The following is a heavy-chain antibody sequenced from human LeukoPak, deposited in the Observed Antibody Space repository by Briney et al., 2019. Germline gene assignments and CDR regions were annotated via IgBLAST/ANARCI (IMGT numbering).Heavy chain of an antibody. CDR2: ISAYNGNT. J-gene: IGHJ4*02. Sequence: GASVKVSCKASGYTFTGYGISWVRQAPGQGLEWMGWISAYNGNTNYAQKLQGRVTMTTDTSTSTAYMELRSLRSDDTAVYYCARAFGCSGGSCYADYWGQGTLVTVSS. V-gene: IGHV1-18*01. CDR3: ARAFGCSGGSCYADY. CDR1: GYTFTGYG. D-gene: IGHD2-15*01.